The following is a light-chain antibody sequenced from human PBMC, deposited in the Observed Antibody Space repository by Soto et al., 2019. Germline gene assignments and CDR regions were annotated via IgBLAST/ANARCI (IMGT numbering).Light chain of an antibody. CDR3: CSHAGSYTLGV. CDR2: DVS. J-gene: IGLJ3*02. CDR1: SSDVGVYNY. Sequence: QSALTQPRSVSGSPGQSVTISCTGTSSDVGVYNYVSWYQQHPGKAPKLMIYDVSKRPSGVPDRFSGSKFGNTASLTISGLQAEDEADYYCCSHAGSYTLGVFGGGTKLTVL. V-gene: IGLV2-11*01.